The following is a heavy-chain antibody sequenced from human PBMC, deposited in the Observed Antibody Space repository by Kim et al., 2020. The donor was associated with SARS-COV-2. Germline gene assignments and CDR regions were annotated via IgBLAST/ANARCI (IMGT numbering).Heavy chain of an antibody. Sequence: GGSLRLSCAASGFTFDVYAMHWVRQAPGKGLEWVSGISCNSSSTGYADSVKGRFTISRDNAKNSLYLQMNSLRAEDTALYYCAKGGDYGEPYDYYLDVWG. CDR2: ISCNSSST. D-gene: IGHD2-21*01. V-gene: IGHV3-9*01. CDR1: GFTFDVYA. CDR3: AKGGDYGEPYDYYLDV. J-gene: IGHJ6*03.